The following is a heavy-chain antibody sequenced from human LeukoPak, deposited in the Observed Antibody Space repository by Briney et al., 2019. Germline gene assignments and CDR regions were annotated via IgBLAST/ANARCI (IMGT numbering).Heavy chain of an antibody. CDR1: GFTFSSYS. Sequence: GGSLRLSCAASGFTFSSYSMNWVRQAPGKGLEWVSSISSSSYIYYADSVKGRFTISRDNSKNTLYLQMNSLRAEDTAVYYCAKNRGGSYYSGSDYWGQGTLVTVSS. V-gene: IGHV3-21*04. CDR3: AKNRGGSYYSGSDY. CDR2: ISSSSYI. D-gene: IGHD1-26*01. J-gene: IGHJ4*02.